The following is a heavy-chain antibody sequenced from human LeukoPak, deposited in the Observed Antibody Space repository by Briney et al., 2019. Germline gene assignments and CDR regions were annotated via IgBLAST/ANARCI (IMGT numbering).Heavy chain of an antibody. CDR1: GFTFSSYS. CDR2: ISSSSRYI. Sequence: PGGSLRLSCAASGFTFSSYSMNWVRQAPGKGLEWVSSISSSSRYISYADSVKGRFTISRENAKNSLYLQMNSLRAEDTAVYYCARVAREQWLVAFQHWGQGTLVTVSS. CDR3: ARVAREQWLVAFQH. V-gene: IGHV3-21*01. D-gene: IGHD6-19*01. J-gene: IGHJ1*01.